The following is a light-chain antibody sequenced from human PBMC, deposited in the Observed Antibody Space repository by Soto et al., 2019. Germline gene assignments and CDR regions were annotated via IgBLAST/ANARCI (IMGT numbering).Light chain of an antibody. V-gene: IGLV2-14*01. J-gene: IGLJ2*01. CDR1: SSDVGGYNY. CDR3: SSYTTSTTRV. Sequence: QSVLTQPASVSGSPGQSITISCTGTSSDVGGYNYVSWYQQHPGKAPKLMIYDVSNRPSGVSNRFSGSKSGNTASLTISGLQAEDEADYYCSSYTTSTTRVFGGGTKLHVL. CDR2: DVS.